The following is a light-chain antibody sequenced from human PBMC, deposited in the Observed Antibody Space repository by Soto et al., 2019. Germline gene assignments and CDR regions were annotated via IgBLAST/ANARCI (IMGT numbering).Light chain of an antibody. CDR1: QSVLYSSNNKNY. Sequence: DIVMTQSPDSLAVSLGERATINCKSSQSVLYSSNNKNYLAWYQQKPGQPPKLLIYWASTRESGVPDRFSGRGSGTDFTLTISRLQAEDVAVYYCKQYYDTTPYTFGQGTKLEIK. V-gene: IGKV4-1*01. CDR3: KQYYDTTPYT. J-gene: IGKJ2*01. CDR2: WAS.